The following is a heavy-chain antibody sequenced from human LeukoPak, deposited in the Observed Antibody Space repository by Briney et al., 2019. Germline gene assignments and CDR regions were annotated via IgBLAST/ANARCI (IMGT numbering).Heavy chain of an antibody. J-gene: IGHJ4*02. CDR2: IIPIFGTA. Sequence: SVKVSCKASGGTFSSYAISWVRQAPGQGLEWMGGIIPIFGTANYAQKFQGRVTITADESTSTAYMELRSLRSDDTAVYYCARDRGRSYYYDTSGFQFWGQGTLVTVSS. CDR3: ARDRGRSYYYDTSGFQF. V-gene: IGHV1-69*13. D-gene: IGHD3-22*01. CDR1: GGTFSSYA.